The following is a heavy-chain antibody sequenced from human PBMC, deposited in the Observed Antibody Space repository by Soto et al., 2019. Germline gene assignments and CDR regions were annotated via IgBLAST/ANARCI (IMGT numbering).Heavy chain of an antibody. CDR1: GFSVGDNY. V-gene: IGHV3-11*06. CDR3: ARSSGRRHVFTFDYGLDV. Sequence: QVQLVESGGGLVEPGGSLRLSCAASGFSVGDNYMTWIRQAPGKGLEWLSYSSSSGGYKNYEDSVKGRFTISRDNAKNSLYLQMDSLRAEDTAVYFCARSSGRRHVFTFDYGLDVWGQGTTVTVSS. J-gene: IGHJ6*02. CDR2: SSSSGGYK. D-gene: IGHD3-16*01.